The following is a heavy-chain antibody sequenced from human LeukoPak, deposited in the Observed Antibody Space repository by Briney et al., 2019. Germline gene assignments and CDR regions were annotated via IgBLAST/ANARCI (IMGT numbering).Heavy chain of an antibody. D-gene: IGHD1-26*01. Sequence: GGSLRLSCAASGFTFTTYAMSWVRQAPGKGLEWVSTVGGNGGSTYYADSVKGRFTISRDNPKNTLYLQMNTLRAEDTALYYCAKGYSGSYRSYFDYWGQGSLVTVSS. CDR1: GFTFTTYA. CDR3: AKGYSGSYRSYFDY. CDR2: VGGNGGST. V-gene: IGHV3-23*01. J-gene: IGHJ4*02.